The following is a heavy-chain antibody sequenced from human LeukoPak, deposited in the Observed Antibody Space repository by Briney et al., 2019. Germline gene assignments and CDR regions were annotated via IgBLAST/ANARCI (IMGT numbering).Heavy chain of an antibody. Sequence: VASVKVSCKASGYTLTGYYMHWVRQAPGQGLEWMGWINPNSGGTNYAQKFQGRVTMTRDTSISTAYMELSRLRSDDTAVYYCARTADGTGGFDYWGQGTLVTVSS. CDR3: ARTADGTGGFDY. CDR2: INPNSGGT. D-gene: IGHD2-8*02. CDR1: GYTLTGYY. V-gene: IGHV1-2*02. J-gene: IGHJ4*02.